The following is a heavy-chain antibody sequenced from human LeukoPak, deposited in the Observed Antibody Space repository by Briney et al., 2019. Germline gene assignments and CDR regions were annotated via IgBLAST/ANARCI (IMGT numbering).Heavy chain of an antibody. J-gene: IGHJ6*03. CDR3: ARDGSRGYSYGYYYYMDV. D-gene: IGHD5-18*01. Sequence: SETLSLTCTVSGGSISSHYWSWIRQPPGKGLEWIGYIYYSGSTNYNPSLKSRVTISVDTSKNQFSLKLSSVTAADTAVYYCARDGSRGYSYGYYYYMDVWGKGTTVTVSS. CDR2: IYYSGST. CDR1: GGSISSHY. V-gene: IGHV4-59*11.